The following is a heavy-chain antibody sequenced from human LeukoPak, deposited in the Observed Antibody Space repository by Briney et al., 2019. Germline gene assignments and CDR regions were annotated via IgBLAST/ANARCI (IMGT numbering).Heavy chain of an antibody. CDR1: GGSISSSSYY. D-gene: IGHD6-13*01. J-gene: IGHJ4*02. CDR3: ASRQQLEIDY. Sequence: PSETLSLTCTVSGGSISSSSYYWGWIRQPPGKGLEWIGSIYYSGSTYYNPSLKSRVTISVDTSKNQFSLRLSSVTAADTAVYYCASRQQLEIDYWGQGTLVTVSS. CDR2: IYYSGST. V-gene: IGHV4-39*01.